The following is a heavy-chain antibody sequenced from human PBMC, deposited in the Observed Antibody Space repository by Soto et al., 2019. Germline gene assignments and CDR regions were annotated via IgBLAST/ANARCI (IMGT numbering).Heavy chain of an antibody. Sequence: EVQLVESGGGLVQPGGSLRLSCAASGFTVSSNYMSWVRQAPGKGLEWVSLIYSGGSTYYADSVKGRFTISRDNSKNTLYLQMNSLRAEDTXXYXXXXXXXXXXXXXVVXGQGTTVTVSS. CDR1: GFTVSSNY. CDR2: IYSGGST. CDR3: XXXXXXXXXXXVV. V-gene: IGHV3-66*01. J-gene: IGHJ6*02.